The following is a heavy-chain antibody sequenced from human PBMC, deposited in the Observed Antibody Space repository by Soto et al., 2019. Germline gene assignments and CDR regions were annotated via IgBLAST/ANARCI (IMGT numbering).Heavy chain of an antibody. Sequence: PSETLSLTRTVSGGSISSYYWSWIRQPPGKGLEWIGYIYYSGSTNYNPSLKSRVTISVDTSKNQFSLKLSSVTAADTAVYYCARARGDYYDSSGYYYFSSLAFDIWGQGTMVTVSS. CDR1: GGSISSYY. V-gene: IGHV4-59*01. CDR3: ARARGDYYDSSGYYYFSSLAFDI. D-gene: IGHD3-22*01. J-gene: IGHJ3*02. CDR2: IYYSGST.